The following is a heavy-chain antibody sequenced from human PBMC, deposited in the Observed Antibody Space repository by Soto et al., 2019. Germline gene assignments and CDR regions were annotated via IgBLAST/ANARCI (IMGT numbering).Heavy chain of an antibody. D-gene: IGHD6-25*01. CDR1: GFTFSSHV. CDR2: ISTGGGST. CDR3: ARSREIIASAGSFDY. J-gene: IGHJ4*02. Sequence: EVQLLESGGGLVQPGGSLRLSCAASGFTFSSHVMSWVRQAPGKGLEWVSGISTGGGSTDYADSVKGRFTSSRDNSKNTLHLQMTSLRAEDTAVYYCARSREIIASAGSFDYWGQGTLVTVSS. V-gene: IGHV3-23*01.